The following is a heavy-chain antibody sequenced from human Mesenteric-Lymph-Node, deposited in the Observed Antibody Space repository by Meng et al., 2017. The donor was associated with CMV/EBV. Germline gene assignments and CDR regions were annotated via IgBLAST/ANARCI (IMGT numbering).Heavy chain of an antibody. D-gene: IGHD1-1*01. CDR2: ISSSSSYI. V-gene: IGHV3-21*01. CDR3: ARGGGYNWNDGVDY. J-gene: IGHJ4*02. Sequence: GGSLRLSCAASGFTFSSYSMNWVRQAPGKGLEWVSSISSSSSYIYYADSVKGRFTISRDNSKNTLYLQMNSLRAEDTAVYYCARGGGYNWNDGVDYWGQGTLVTVSS. CDR1: GFTFSSYS.